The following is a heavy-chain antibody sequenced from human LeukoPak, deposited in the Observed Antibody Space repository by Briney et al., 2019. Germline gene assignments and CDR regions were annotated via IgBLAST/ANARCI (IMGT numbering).Heavy chain of an antibody. CDR1: GFTFSSYG. D-gene: IGHD1-26*01. Sequence: QPGGSLRLSCAASGFTFSSYGMHWVRQAPGKGLEWVAVISYDGSNKYYADSVKGRFTISRDNSKNTLCLQMNSLRAEDTAVYYCATGAQWELLGAFDYWGQGTLVTVSS. CDR2: ISYDGSNK. J-gene: IGHJ4*02. V-gene: IGHV3-30*03. CDR3: ATGAQWELLGAFDY.